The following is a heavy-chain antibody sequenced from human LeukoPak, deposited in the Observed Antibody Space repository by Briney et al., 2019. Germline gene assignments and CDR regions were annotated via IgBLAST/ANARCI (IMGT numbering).Heavy chain of an antibody. CDR1: GYSFTNYW. CDR3: ARRSGGYFAFDI. D-gene: IGHD1-26*01. V-gene: IGHV5-51*01. Sequence: GEPLKISCKGSGYSFTNYWIGWVRQMPGKGLEWIGIIYPGDSAIKYSPSFQGQVTISVDKSISTAYLQWSSLKASDTAMYYCARRSGGYFAFDIWGQGTMVTVSS. CDR2: IYPGDSAI. J-gene: IGHJ3*02.